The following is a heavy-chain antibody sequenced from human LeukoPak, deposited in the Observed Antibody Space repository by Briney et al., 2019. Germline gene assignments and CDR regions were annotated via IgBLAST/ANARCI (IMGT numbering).Heavy chain of an antibody. J-gene: IGHJ6*02. V-gene: IGHV1-69*04. D-gene: IGHD3-10*01. CDR3: ARAMVRGDYGMDV. CDR2: IIPILGIA. Sequence: ASVKVSCKASGSTFSSYAISWVRQAPGQGLEWMGRIIPILGIANYAQKFQGRVTITADKSTSTAYMELSSLRSEDTAVYYCARAMVRGDYGMDVWGQGTTVTVSS. CDR1: GSTFSSYA.